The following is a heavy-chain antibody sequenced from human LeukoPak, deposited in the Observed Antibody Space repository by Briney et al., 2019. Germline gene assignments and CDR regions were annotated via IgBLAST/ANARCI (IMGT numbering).Heavy chain of an antibody. V-gene: IGHV4-39*01. Sequence: PSETLSLTRTVSGGSISSSSYYWGWIRQPPGKGLEWIGSIYYSRRTYYNPSLKSRVTISVDTSKNQFSLKLSSVTAADTAVYYCARVGQSLDEVDYWGQRAQVTVSS. CDR1: GGSISSSSYY. CDR2: IYYSRRT. D-gene: IGHD1-26*01. CDR3: ARVGQSLDEVDY. J-gene: IGHJ4*02.